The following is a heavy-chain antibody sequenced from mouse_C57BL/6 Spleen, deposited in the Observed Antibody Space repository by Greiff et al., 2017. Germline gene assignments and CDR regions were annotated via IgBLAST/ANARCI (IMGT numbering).Heavy chain of an antibody. J-gene: IGHJ2*01. CDR2: ISSGGSYT. CDR3: SRHDQAPDYFDY. V-gene: IGHV5-6*02. CDR1: GFTFSSYG. D-gene: IGHD2-12*01. Sequence: EVKLVESGGDLVKPGGSLKLSCAASGFTFSSYGMSWVRQTPDKRLEWVATISSGGSYTYYPDSVKGRFTISRDNAKNTLYLQMSSLQSEDTAMDYCSRHDQAPDYFDYWGQGTTLTVSS.